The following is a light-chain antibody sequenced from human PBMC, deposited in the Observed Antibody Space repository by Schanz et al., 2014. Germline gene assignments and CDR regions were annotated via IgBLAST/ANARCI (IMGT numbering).Light chain of an antibody. V-gene: IGKV1-5*01. Sequence: DIQMTQSPSTLSASVGDRVTITCRASQSISTWLAWYKQRPGKAPNLLIFDASNLESGVPSRFSGSGSGTEFTLTISSLQPDDFATYYCQQYNSHSPWTFGQGTKVEVK. CDR3: QQYNSHSPWT. J-gene: IGKJ1*01. CDR1: QSISTW. CDR2: DAS.